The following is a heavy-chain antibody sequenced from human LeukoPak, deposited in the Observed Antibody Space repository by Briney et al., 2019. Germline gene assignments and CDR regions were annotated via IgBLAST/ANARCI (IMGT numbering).Heavy chain of an antibody. CDR1: GFTFGKYW. Sequence: PGGSLRLACVASGFTFGKYWMSWVRQAPGKGLEWVANIKLDGSEKNYVDSVKGRFTISRDNTKNSLYLQMNSLGVEDTAVFYCARDQYDTWSRRGNFDSWGQGTLVIVSS. V-gene: IGHV3-7*03. D-gene: IGHD3-3*01. CDR3: ARDQYDTWSRRGNFDS. CDR2: IKLDGSEK. J-gene: IGHJ4*02.